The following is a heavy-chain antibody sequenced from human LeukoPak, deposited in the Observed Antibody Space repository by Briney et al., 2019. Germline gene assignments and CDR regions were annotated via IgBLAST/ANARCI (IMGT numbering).Heavy chain of an antibody. J-gene: IGHJ5*02. D-gene: IGHD3-10*01. CDR3: ASYGSGRPRNWFDP. CDR1: GYSISSGYY. Sequence: PSETLSLTCTVSGYSISSGYYWGWIREPPGKGLEWIGSIYHSGSTYYNPSLKSRVTISVDTSKNQFSLKLSSVTAADTAVYYCASYGSGRPRNWFDPWGQGTLVTVSS. CDR2: IYHSGST. V-gene: IGHV4-38-2*02.